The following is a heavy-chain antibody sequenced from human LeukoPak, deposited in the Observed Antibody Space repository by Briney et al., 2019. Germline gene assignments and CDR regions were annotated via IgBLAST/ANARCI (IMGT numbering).Heavy chain of an antibody. J-gene: IGHJ4*02. V-gene: IGHV3-30-3*01. D-gene: IGHD4-17*01. CDR3: ARETGSAVGSTDFDY. Sequence: TGGSLRLSCAASGLTVSSSYMHWVRQAPGKGLEWVTVISYDGSNKYFADSVKGRFTISRDNSKNTLYLQMNSLRAEDTAVYYCARETGSAVGSTDFDYWGQGTLVTVSS. CDR2: ISYDGSNK. CDR1: GLTVSSSY.